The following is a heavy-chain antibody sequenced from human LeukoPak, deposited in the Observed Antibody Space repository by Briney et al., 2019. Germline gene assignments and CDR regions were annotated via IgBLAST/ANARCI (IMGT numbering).Heavy chain of an antibody. Sequence: PSETLSLTCTVSVGSISSSSYYGGWIRQPPGKGLEWFGSIYYSGRTYYNPSLKSGVNIAVDTSKNQFSLKLSSVTAADTAVYYCASITLRVLDYWGQGTLVTVSS. CDR3: ASITLRVLDY. V-gene: IGHV4-39*01. J-gene: IGHJ4*02. CDR1: VGSISSSSYY. CDR2: IYYSGRT. D-gene: IGHD3-3*01.